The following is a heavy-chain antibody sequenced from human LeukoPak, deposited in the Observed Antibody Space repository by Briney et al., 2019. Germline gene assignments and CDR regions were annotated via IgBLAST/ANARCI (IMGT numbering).Heavy chain of an antibody. CDR1: GYSFTTYW. Sequence: GESLKISCKGSGYSFTTYWIGWVRQMPGKGLEWMGIIYPDDSDTRYSPSFQGQVTISADKSISTAYLQWSSLKASDTAIYYCSRRSNWGTAFDYWGQGTLVTVSS. V-gene: IGHV5-51*01. CDR2: IYPDDSDT. D-gene: IGHD7-27*01. CDR3: SRRSNWGTAFDY. J-gene: IGHJ4*02.